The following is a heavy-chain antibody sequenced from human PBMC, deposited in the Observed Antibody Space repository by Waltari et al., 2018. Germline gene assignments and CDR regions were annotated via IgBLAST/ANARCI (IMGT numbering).Heavy chain of an antibody. CDR2: IKQDGSEK. CDR1: GFTFSSYW. Sequence: EVQLVESGGGLVQPGGSLSLSCAASGFTFSSYWMSWVRQAPGKGLEWVANIKQDGSEKYYVDSVKGRFTISRDNAKNSLYLQMNSLRAEDTAVYYCASVRGGGRIDYWGQGTLVTVSS. J-gene: IGHJ4*02. CDR3: ASVRGGGRIDY. V-gene: IGHV3-7*01. D-gene: IGHD2-15*01.